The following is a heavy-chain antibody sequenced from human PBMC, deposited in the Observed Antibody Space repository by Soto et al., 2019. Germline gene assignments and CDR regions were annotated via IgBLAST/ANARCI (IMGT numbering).Heavy chain of an antibody. J-gene: IGHJ4*02. CDR2: INHSGST. Sequence: QVQLQQWGAGLLKPSETLSLTCAVYGGSFSGYYWSWIRQPPGKGLEWIGEINHSGSTNYNPSLTSRVTISVDTSMNQFSLKLSSVTAADTAVYYCASYSRSSLDYWVQGTLVTVSS. D-gene: IGHD6-13*01. V-gene: IGHV4-34*01. CDR3: ASYSRSSLDY. CDR1: GGSFSGYY.